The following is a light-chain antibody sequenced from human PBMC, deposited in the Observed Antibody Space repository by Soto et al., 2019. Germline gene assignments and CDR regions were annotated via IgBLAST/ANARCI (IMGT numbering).Light chain of an antibody. J-gene: IGKJ4*01. CDR2: AAS. V-gene: IGKV1-8*01. CDR3: QQYNDWPPVT. CDR1: QGISSY. Sequence: IHMTQSPSSFSASAGETVTIIFGASQGISSYFAWYQQKTGKAPKLLIYAASTLQSGVPSRFSGSGSGTDFTLTISSLQSEDFAVYYCQQYNDWPPVTFGGGTKVDI.